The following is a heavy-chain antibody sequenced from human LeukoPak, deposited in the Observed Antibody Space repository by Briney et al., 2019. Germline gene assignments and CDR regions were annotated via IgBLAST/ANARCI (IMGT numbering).Heavy chain of an antibody. J-gene: IGHJ4*03. Sequence: SLTVSCSASGFRFDAYAMSWVRQAPGKGLEWVGFIRSKAYSAKTNYAASVEGRFIISRDDSRSIVHLQMNSLRIEDTAVYFCARVNYYDSTSFYYGYFDYWGQGAPVTVSS. V-gene: IGHV3-49*04. CDR3: ARVNYYDSTSFYYGYFDY. D-gene: IGHD3-22*01. CDR2: IRSKAYSAKT. CDR1: GFRFDAYA.